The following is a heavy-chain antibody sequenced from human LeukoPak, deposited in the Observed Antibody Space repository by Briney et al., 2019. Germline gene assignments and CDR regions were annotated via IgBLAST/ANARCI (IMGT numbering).Heavy chain of an antibody. CDR1: GGTFSSYA. Sequence: SVKVSCKASGGTFSSYAISWVRQAPGQGLEWMGGIIPIFGTANYAQKFQGRVTITADESTSTAYMELSSLRSEDTAVYYCARESYYDSSGYYYVPLDPWGQGTLVTVSS. V-gene: IGHV1-69*13. J-gene: IGHJ5*02. CDR3: ARESYYDSSGYYYVPLDP. CDR2: IIPIFGTA. D-gene: IGHD3-22*01.